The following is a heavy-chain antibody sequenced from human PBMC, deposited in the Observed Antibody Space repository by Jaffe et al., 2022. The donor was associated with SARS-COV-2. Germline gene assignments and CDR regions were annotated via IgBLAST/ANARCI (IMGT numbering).Heavy chain of an antibody. J-gene: IGHJ4*02. V-gene: IGHV3-48*02. D-gene: IGHD5-18*01. CDR1: GFTFSSYS. CDR3: ARDRNPYTAMVQSFDY. Sequence: EVQLVESGGGLVQPGGSLRLSCAASGFTFSSYSMNWVRQAPGKGLEWVSYISSSSSTIYYADSVKGRFTISRDNAKNSLYLQMNSLRDEDTAVYYCARDRNPYTAMVQSFDYWGQGTLVTVSS. CDR2: ISSSSSTI.